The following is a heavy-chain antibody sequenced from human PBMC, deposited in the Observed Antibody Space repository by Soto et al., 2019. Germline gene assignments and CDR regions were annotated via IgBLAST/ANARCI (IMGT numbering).Heavy chain of an antibody. V-gene: IGHV1-18*01. Sequence: QVHLVQSGGEVKKPGASVKVSCKASGYTLATYGLTWVRQAPGQGLEWMGWISTYNGNTKYAQKLQGRVTMTADTTTTTAYMELRSPRPGDTAVSYCAGVRDDVLPALYDPAGYFEFWCQGNLATVSS. CDR1: GYTLATYG. J-gene: IGHJ4*02. D-gene: IGHD3-9*01. CDR2: ISTYNGNT. CDR3: AGVRDDVLPALYDPAGYFEF.